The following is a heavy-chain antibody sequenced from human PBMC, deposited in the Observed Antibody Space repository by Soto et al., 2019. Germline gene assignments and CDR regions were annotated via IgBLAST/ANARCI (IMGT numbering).Heavy chain of an antibody. CDR3: ASGDGDTLDY. Sequence: QVQLVQSGAEVKKPGASVKVSCKASGYTFTHYGITWVRQAPGQGLEWTGWINAYIGDTKSAQKYQGRVTVTIDTTTSTAYLELRSLRSDETAVYYCASGDGDTLDYWGQGTLV. J-gene: IGHJ4*02. CDR2: INAYIGDT. D-gene: IGHD2-21*02. CDR1: GYTFTHYG. V-gene: IGHV1-18*01.